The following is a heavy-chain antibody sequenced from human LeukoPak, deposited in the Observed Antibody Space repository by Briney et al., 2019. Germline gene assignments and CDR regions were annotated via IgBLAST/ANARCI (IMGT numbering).Heavy chain of an antibody. Sequence: ASVKVSCKASGYTFTSYGISWVRQAPGQGLEWMGWISAYNGNTNYAQKLQGRVTMTTDTSTSTAYMELRSLRSDDTAVYYCAREIPPPPLYGSGRPQGYGMDVWGQGTTVTVSS. CDR2: ISAYNGNT. D-gene: IGHD3-10*01. CDR1: GYTFTSYG. CDR3: AREIPPPPLYGSGRPQGYGMDV. V-gene: IGHV1-18*01. J-gene: IGHJ6*02.